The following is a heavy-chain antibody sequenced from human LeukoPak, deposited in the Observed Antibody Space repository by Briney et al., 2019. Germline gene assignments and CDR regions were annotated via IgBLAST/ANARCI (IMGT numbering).Heavy chain of an antibody. CDR1: GGSISSGSYY. D-gene: IGHD3-16*01. CDR3: ARIPRLGGYYFDY. Sequence: SQTLSLTCTVSGGSISSGSYYWNWIRQPAGKGLEWIGRIYTSGSTNYNPSLKSRVTISIDASKNQFSLKLSSVTAADTAVYFCARIPRLGGYYFDYWGQGTLVTVSS. J-gene: IGHJ4*02. V-gene: IGHV4-61*02. CDR2: IYTSGST.